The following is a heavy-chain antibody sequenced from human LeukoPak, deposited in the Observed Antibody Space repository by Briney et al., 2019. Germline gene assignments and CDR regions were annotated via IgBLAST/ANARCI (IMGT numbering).Heavy chain of an antibody. J-gene: IGHJ4*02. CDR3: ARSPGGGSYYFDY. CDR2: IYSGGST. D-gene: IGHD2-15*01. CDR1: GFTVSSNY. V-gene: IGHV3-66*02. Sequence: GGSLRLSCAASGFTVSSNYMSWARQAPGKGLEWVSVIYSGGSTYYADSVKGRFTISRDNSKNTLYLQMNSLRTEDTTVYYCARSPGGGSYYFDYWGQGTLVTVSS.